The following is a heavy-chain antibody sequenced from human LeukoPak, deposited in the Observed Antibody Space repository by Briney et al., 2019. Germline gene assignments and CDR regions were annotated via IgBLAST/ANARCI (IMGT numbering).Heavy chain of an antibody. J-gene: IGHJ5*02. D-gene: IGHD3-10*01. CDR1: GFTFSDYY. CDR3: ARGQGVLWFGEAQP. CDR2: ISSSGSTI. V-gene: IGHV3-11*01. Sequence: PGGSLRLSCAASGFTFSDYYMSWIRQAPGKGLEWVSYISSSGSTIYYADSVKGRFTISRDNAKNSLYLQRNSLRAEKTAVYYCARGQGVLWFGEAQPWGQGPLVTVSS.